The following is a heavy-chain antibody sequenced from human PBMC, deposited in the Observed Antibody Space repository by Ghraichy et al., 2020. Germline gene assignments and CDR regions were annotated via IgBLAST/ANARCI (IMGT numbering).Heavy chain of an antibody. CDR2: IYYGGST. CDR1: GGSINSNIYC. D-gene: IGHD1-26*01. CDR3: ARGFQNSGSYNWFDP. J-gene: IGHJ5*02. Sequence: TLSLTCTVSGGSINSNIYCWDWIRQPPGKGLEWIGSIYYGGSTYYNPSLRSRVTISVDTSKNQFSLKLSSVTAADTAVYYCARGFQNSGSYNWFDPWGQGTLVTVSS. V-gene: IGHV4-39*01.